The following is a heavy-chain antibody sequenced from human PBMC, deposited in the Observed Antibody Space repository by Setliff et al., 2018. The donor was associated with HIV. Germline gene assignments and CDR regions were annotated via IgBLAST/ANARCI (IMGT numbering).Heavy chain of an antibody. J-gene: IGHJ4*02. D-gene: IGHD5-12*01. V-gene: IGHV4-38-2*01. CDR2: IFHSAST. Sequence: ETLSLTCAVSGYSISSGYYWGWIRQPPGKGLEWIGSIFHSASTTYNPSLKSRVTISIDTSKNQFSLKLTSVTAADTAVYYCARRGAYGYDYFDYWGPGTLVTVSS. CDR3: ARRGAYGYDYFDY. CDR1: GYSISSGYY.